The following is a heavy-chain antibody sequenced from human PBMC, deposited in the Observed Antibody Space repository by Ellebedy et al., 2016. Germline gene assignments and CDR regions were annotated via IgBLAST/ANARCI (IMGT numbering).Heavy chain of an antibody. CDR3: ARSEGDILTGYYYYGMDV. CDR1: GYTFTSYY. CDR2: INPSGGST. J-gene: IGHJ6*02. V-gene: IGHV1-46*01. D-gene: IGHD3-9*01. Sequence: ASVKVSCKASGYTFTSYYMHWVRQAPGQGLEWMGIINPSGGSTSYAQKFQGRVTMTRDTSTSTVYMELSSLRSEDTAVYYCARSEGDILTGYYYYGMDVWGQGTTVTVSS.